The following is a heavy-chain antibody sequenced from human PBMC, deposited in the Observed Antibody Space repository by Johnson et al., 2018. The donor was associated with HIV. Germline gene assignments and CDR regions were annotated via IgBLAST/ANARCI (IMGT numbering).Heavy chain of an antibody. CDR3: ARDQDCGYYDTTAFDI. Sequence: MLLVESGGGLVQPGGSLRLSCAASGFTFSRYDMHWVRQATGKGLEWVSAIGTAGDTNYPGPVKGRFTISRDNSKKTLYLQMNSLRAEDTAVYYCARDQDCGYYDTTAFDIWGQGTMVTVSS. V-gene: IGHV3-13*01. J-gene: IGHJ3*02. CDR2: IGTAGDT. CDR1: GFTFSRYD. D-gene: IGHD3-3*01.